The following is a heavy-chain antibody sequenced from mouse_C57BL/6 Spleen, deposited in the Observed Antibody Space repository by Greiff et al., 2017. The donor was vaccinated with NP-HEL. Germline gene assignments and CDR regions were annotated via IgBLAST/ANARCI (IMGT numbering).Heavy chain of an antibody. V-gene: IGHV5-12*01. J-gene: IGHJ1*03. CDR2: ISNGGGST. D-gene: IGHD1-1*01. CDR3: ARRPYYGSSYYWYFDV. CDR1: GFTFSDYY. Sequence: EVQVVESGGGLVQPGGSLKLSCAASGFTFSDYYMYWVRQTPEQRLEWVAYISNGGGSTYYPDTVKGRFTISRDNAKNTLYLQMSRLKSEDTAMYYCARRPYYGSSYYWYFDVWGTGTTVTVSS.